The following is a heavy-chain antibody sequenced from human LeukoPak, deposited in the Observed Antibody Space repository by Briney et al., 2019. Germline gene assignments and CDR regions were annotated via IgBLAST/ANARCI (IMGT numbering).Heavy chain of an antibody. Sequence: SETLSLTCTVSGYSISSGYYWGWIRQPPGKGLEWIGSIYHSGSTYYNPSLKSRVTISVDTSKNQFSLKLSSVTAADTAVYYCAAGPALNFDYWGQGTLVTVSS. J-gene: IGHJ4*02. CDR2: IYHSGST. V-gene: IGHV4-38-2*02. CDR1: GYSISSGYY. CDR3: AAGPALNFDY.